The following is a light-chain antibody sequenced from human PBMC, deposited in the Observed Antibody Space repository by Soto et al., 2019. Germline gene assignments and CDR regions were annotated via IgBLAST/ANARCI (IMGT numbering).Light chain of an antibody. CDR2: KAS. CDR1: QSISSW. V-gene: IGKV1-5*03. Sequence: DIRMTQSPSSLSASVGDRVTITCRASQSISSWLAWYQQKPGKAPKLLIYKASSLESGVPSRFSGSGSGTEFTLTISSLQPDDFATYYCQQYNSYSFGQGTKVDIK. J-gene: IGKJ1*01. CDR3: QQYNSYS.